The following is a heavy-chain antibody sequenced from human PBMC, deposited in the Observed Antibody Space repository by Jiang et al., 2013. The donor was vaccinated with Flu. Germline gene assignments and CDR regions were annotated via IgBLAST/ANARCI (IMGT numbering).Heavy chain of an antibody. CDR3: ARRPITIFGVVISPHDAFDI. D-gene: IGHD3-3*01. J-gene: IGHJ3*02. V-gene: IGHV4-39*07. Sequence: KSRVTISVDTSKNQFSLKLSSVTAADTAVYYCARRPITIFGVVISPHDAFDIWGQGTMVTVSS.